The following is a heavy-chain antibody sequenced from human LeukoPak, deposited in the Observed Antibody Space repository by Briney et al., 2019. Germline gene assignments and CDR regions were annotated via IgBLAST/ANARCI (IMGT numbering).Heavy chain of an antibody. J-gene: IGHJ4*02. CDR3: ARRGGSSSRRSPIDY. V-gene: IGHV3-7*01. Sequence: GGSLRLSCTASGFTFSAYWMTWVRQAPGKGPEWVANIKQDGSQRYYVDSVRGRFTISRDNAKNSLFLQMNGLRAEDTAVYYCARRGGSSSRRSPIDYWGQGTLVTVSS. D-gene: IGHD6-6*01. CDR2: IKQDGSQR. CDR1: GFTFSAYW.